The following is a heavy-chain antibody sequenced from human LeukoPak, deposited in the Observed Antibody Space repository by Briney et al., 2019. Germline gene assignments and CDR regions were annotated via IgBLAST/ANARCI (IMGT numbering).Heavy chain of an antibody. CDR2: IIPIFGTA. D-gene: IGHD2-2*01. CDR1: GYTFTNYT. V-gene: IGHV1-69*13. CDR3: ARDIVVVPAARDYYGMDV. J-gene: IGHJ6*02. Sequence: GASVKVSCKASGYTFTNYTINWVRQAPGQGLEWMGGIIPIFGTANYAQKFQGRVTITADESTSTAYMELSSLRSEDTAVYYCARDIVVVPAARDYYGMDVWGQGTTVTVSS.